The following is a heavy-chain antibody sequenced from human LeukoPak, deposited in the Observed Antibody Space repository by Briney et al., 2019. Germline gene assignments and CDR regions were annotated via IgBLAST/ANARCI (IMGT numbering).Heavy chain of an antibody. Sequence: ASVKVSCKAPGGTFSNYAINWMRQAPGQGLEWVGGIIPIFGTANYAQKFQGRVTMTTDTSTSTAYMELRSLRSDDTAVYYCAKGSDASSWSQNPYYFDYWGQGTLVTVSS. CDR3: AKGSDASSWSQNPYYFDY. D-gene: IGHD6-13*01. CDR2: IIPIFGTA. V-gene: IGHV1-69*05. J-gene: IGHJ4*02. CDR1: GGTFSNYA.